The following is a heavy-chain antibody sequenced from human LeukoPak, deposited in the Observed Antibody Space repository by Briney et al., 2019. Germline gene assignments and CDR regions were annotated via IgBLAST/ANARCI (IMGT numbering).Heavy chain of an antibody. D-gene: IGHD2-21*02. V-gene: IGHV1-2*02. Sequence: GASVKVSCKASGYTFTGYYTHWVRQAPGQGLEWMGWISPNSGDTKYAQKFQGRVPMTRDTSISTAYMELSRLKSDDTAVYYCARHLTKTDDFWGQGTLVTVSS. CDR1: GYTFTGYY. CDR2: ISPNSGDT. CDR3: ARHLTKTDDF. J-gene: IGHJ4*02.